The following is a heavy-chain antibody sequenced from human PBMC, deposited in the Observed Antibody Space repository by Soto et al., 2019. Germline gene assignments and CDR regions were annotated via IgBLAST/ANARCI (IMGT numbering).Heavy chain of an antibody. CDR2: ISYSGTT. D-gene: IGHD3-22*01. V-gene: IGHV4-39*07. CDR3: ARAYYDTSGYSLDP. Sequence: PSETLSLTCSVSGASLTSGLYFWVWIRQTPGKGLEWIGSISYSGTTYSNPSLKSRVIISDDTSKNQFSLRLSSVTAADTAVYYCARAYYDTSGYSLDPWGQGILVTVS. J-gene: IGHJ5*02. CDR1: GASLTSGLYF.